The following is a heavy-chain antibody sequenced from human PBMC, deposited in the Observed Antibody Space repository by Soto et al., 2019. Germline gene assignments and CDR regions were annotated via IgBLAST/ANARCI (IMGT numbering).Heavy chain of an antibody. Sequence: QVQLVQSGAEVKKPGASVKVSCKASGYTFTSYYMHWVRQAPGQGLEWMGIINPSCGSTSYAQKFEGRVTMTRDTSTSRVYMELSSLRSEDTAVYYCARDKDPGRDSSWYFWFDPWGQGTLVTVSS. CDR1: GYTFTSYY. D-gene: IGHD6-13*01. V-gene: IGHV1-46*01. J-gene: IGHJ5*02. CDR2: INPSCGST. CDR3: ARDKDPGRDSSWYFWFDP.